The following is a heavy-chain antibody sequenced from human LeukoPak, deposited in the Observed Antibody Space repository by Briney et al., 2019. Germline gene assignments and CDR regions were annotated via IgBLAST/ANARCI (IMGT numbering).Heavy chain of an antibody. CDR1: GGSFSGYY. V-gene: IGHV4-34*01. CDR2: INPSGST. Sequence: SETLSLTCAVYGGSFSGYYWTWIRQSPGKGLEWIGEINPSGSTYYNPSLKSRLTISRDTSKNQFSLRLSSVTATDTAVYYCARGRQEISMILVVMTGVSYYLDVWGKGTTVTVS. J-gene: IGHJ6*03. D-gene: IGHD3-22*01. CDR3: ARGRQEISMILVVMTGVSYYLDV.